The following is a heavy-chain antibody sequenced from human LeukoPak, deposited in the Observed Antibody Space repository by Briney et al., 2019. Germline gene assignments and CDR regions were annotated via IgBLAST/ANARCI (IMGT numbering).Heavy chain of an antibody. CDR1: GYTLTGYY. CDR3: ARPSGRYFDWLLSPFDY. V-gene: IGHV1-2*04. J-gene: IGHJ4*02. CDR2: INPNSGGT. Sequence: ASVKVSCKASGYTLTGYYMHWVRQAPGQGLEWTGSINPNSGGTNYAQKFQGWVTMTRDTSISTAYMELSRLRSDDTAVYYCARPSGRYFDWLLSPFDYWGQGTLVTVSS. D-gene: IGHD3-9*01.